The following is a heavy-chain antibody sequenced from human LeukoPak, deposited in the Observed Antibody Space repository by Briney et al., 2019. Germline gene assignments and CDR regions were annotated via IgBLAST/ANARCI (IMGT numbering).Heavy chain of an antibody. D-gene: IGHD5-24*01. V-gene: IGHV1-18*01. CDR3: ARDKNYRFDY. CDR2: ISANSGNT. J-gene: IGHJ4*02. Sequence: GASVRVSCTASVYTFTSNGISWVRQAPGKGVEWMGGISANSGNTNYAQKVQGRVTMTTETSSSTAYMELSNLISDDTAVYYCARDKNYRFDYWGQGTLVTVSS. CDR1: VYTFTSNG.